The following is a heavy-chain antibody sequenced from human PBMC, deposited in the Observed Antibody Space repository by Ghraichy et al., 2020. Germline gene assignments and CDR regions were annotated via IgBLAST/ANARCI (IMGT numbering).Heavy chain of an antibody. V-gene: IGHV4-34*01. D-gene: IGHD6-6*01. CDR3: ARGCAITARPYWRWGWFDP. CDR2: INHSGST. CDR1: GGSFSGYY. Sequence: ESLNISCAVYGGSFSGYYWSWIRQPPGKGLEWIGEINHSGSTNYNPSLKSRVTISVDTSKNQFSLKLSSVTAADTALYYCARGCAITARPYWRWGWFDPWGQGTLVTVSS. J-gene: IGHJ5*02.